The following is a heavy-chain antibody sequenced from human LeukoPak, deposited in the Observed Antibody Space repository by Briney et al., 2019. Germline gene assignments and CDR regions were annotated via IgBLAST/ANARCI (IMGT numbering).Heavy chain of an antibody. Sequence: GGSLRLSCAASGFTFSRYWMHWVRQAPGKGLVWVSRIKSDGSTNYADSVKGRFTISRDNAKNTVSLQMNSLRAEDMGVYYCARAPAEIGGYYPEYFRHWGQGTLVTVSS. J-gene: IGHJ1*01. CDR2: IKSDGST. V-gene: IGHV3-74*01. D-gene: IGHD3-22*01. CDR3: ARAPAEIGGYYPEYFRH. CDR1: GFTFSRYW.